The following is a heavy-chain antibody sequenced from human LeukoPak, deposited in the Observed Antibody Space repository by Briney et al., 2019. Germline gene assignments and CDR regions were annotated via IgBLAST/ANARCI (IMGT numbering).Heavy chain of an antibody. CDR1: GFTFSSYS. D-gene: IGHD6-19*01. J-gene: IGHJ4*02. CDR3: ARDQGLLVVAGRFGY. Sequence: GGSLRLSCAASGFTFSSYSMNCVRQAPGKGLEWVSSISSSNSYIYNADSVKGRFTISRDNAKNSLYLQMNSLRAEDTAVYYCARDQGLLVVAGRFGYWGQGTLVTVSS. CDR2: ISSSNSYI. V-gene: IGHV3-21*01.